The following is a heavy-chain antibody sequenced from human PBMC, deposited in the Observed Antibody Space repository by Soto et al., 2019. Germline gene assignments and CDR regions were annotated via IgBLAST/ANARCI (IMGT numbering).Heavy chain of an antibody. J-gene: IGHJ4*02. V-gene: IGHV4-31*03. D-gene: IGHD1-26*01. Sequence: QVQLQESGPGLVKPSQTLSLTCNVSGTSIRSGGFYWSWIRQHPVKGLEWIGYIFYSGTTYYNPSLKSRVIISLDTSKNQFSLSLSSVTAADTAVYYCVTYDNGGTYADCWGQGTLVTVSS. CDR3: VTYDNGGTYADC. CDR1: GTSIRSGGFY. CDR2: IFYSGTT.